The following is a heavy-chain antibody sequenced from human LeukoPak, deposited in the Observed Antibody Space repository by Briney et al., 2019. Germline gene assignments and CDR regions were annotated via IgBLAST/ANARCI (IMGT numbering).Heavy chain of an antibody. CDR1: EFTFSSHA. CDR2: ISGGGEST. Sequence: PGGSLGLSCVASEFTFSSHAMNWVRQAPGKGLEWGSSISGGGESTYYADSVKGRFTVSRDNSKNTLYLQINSLRGEDTAVYYCAKGKYSSGGVPDYWGQGTLVTVSS. J-gene: IGHJ4*02. V-gene: IGHV3-23*01. CDR3: AKGKYSSGGVPDY. D-gene: IGHD6-19*01.